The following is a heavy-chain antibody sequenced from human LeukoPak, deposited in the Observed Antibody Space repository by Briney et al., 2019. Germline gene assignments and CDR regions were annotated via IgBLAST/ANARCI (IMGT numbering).Heavy chain of an antibody. CDR2: IYTTGNT. D-gene: IGHD3-3*01. CDR3: ARDARGWSGFDY. J-gene: IGHJ4*02. CDR1: GGSISSYY. V-gene: IGHV4-4*07. Sequence: SETLSLTCSVSGGSISSYYWSWIRQPARKGREWIGRIYTTGNTDYNPSLKSRVTISVDTSKNQFSLNLSSVTAADTAVYYCARDARGWSGFDYWGQGTLVTVSS.